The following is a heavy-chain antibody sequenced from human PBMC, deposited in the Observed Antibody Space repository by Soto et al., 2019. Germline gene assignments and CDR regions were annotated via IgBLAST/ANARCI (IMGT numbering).Heavy chain of an antibody. D-gene: IGHD1-26*01. V-gene: IGHV1-69*13. J-gene: IGHJ6*02. Sequence: SVKVSCKASGGTFSSYAISWVRQAPGQGLEWMGGIIPIFGTANYAQKFQGRVTITADESTSTAYMELSSLRSEDTAVYYCARGEAGVGATQYYYYGMDVWGQGTTVTAP. CDR1: GGTFSSYA. CDR2: IIPIFGTA. CDR3: ARGEAGVGATQYYYYGMDV.